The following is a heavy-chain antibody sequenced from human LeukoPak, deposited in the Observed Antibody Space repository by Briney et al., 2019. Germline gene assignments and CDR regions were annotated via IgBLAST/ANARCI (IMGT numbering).Heavy chain of an antibody. CDR3: ARERIMITFGGVIVYYFDY. V-gene: IGHV4-61*02. D-gene: IGHD3-16*02. CDR1: GGSIISGSYY. J-gene: IGHJ4*02. CDR2: IYTSGST. Sequence: SETLSLTCTVSGGSIISGSYYWSWIRQPAGKGLEWIGRIYTSGSTNYNPSLKSRVTISVDTSKNQFSLKLSSVTAADTAVYYCARERIMITFGGVIVYYFDYWGQGTLVTVSS.